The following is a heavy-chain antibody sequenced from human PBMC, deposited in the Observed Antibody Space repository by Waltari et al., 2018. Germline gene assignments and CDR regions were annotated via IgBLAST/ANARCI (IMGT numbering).Heavy chain of an antibody. CDR3: ARASDVYSSTCSGPPCLD. V-gene: IGHV4-59*01. D-gene: IGHD6-13*01. CDR1: GGSFSDYY. J-gene: IGHJ4*02. CDR2: ISYSGTP. Sequence: QVQLQESGPGLVKPSETLSLTCTVSGGSFSDYYWSWIRQPPGKGMEWIGYISYSGTPTYTPSLKIRLTMSVHASKSQFFLNLSSVTAADTAVYYCARASDVYSSTCSGPPCLDWGQGTLVIVSS.